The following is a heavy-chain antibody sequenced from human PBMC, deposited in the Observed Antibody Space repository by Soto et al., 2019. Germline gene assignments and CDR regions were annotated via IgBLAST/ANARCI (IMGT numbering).Heavy chain of an antibody. CDR3: ARGIPNFYYFDY. J-gene: IGHJ4*02. D-gene: IGHD3-3*01. V-gene: IGHV4-59*01. CDR1: GGSISSYY. CDR2: IYYSGST. Sequence: SETLSLTCTVSGGSISSYYWSWIRQPPGKGLEWIGYIYYSGSTNYNPSLKSRVTISVDTSKNQFSLKLSSVTAADTAVYYGARGIPNFYYFDYWGQGTLVPVS.